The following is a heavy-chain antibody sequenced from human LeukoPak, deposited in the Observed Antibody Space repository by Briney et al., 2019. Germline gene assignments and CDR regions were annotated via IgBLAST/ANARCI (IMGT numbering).Heavy chain of an antibody. CDR2: INPDGSRR. V-gene: IGHV3-74*01. CDR1: GFTLSPYW. Sequence: GGSLRLSCAASGFTLSPYWIHWVRQAPGRGLVWVSRINPDGSRRGYADSVKGRFTISRDNAKNTVYLQMDSLRAEDTAVYYCTRDFDHGSGLWGQGILVTVSS. D-gene: IGHD3-9*01. J-gene: IGHJ4*02. CDR3: TRDFDHGSGL.